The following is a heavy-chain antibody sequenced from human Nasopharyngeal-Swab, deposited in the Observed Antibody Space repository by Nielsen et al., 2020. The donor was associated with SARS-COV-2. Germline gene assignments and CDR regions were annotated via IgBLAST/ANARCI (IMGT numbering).Heavy chain of an antibody. D-gene: IGHD1-26*01. Sequence: GSSLRLSCAASGFTFSSYSMTWVRQAPGKGLEWVSSIRVSGDTTYYADSVKGRFTISRDSSKNTLYLQMNSLRAEDTALYYCAKVKSGTSYDAFDIWGQGTMVTVSS. J-gene: IGHJ3*02. V-gene: IGHV3-23*01. CDR2: IRVSGDTT. CDR1: GFTFSSYS. CDR3: AKVKSGTSYDAFDI.